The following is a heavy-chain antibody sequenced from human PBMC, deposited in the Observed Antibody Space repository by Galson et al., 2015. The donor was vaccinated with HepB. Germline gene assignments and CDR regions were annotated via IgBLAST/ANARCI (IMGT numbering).Heavy chain of an antibody. J-gene: IGHJ4*02. CDR1: GFRFSTYW. D-gene: IGHD2/OR15-2a*01. CDR2: INQDGSEK. Sequence: SLRLSCAVPGFRFSTYWLSWVRQAPGKGREWVASINQDGSEKNFVDSVKGRFTISRDNAKDSLYLQMNSLRAEDTAMYYCASYIVISWGFDSWGLGTLVTVSS. CDR3: ASYIVISWGFDS. V-gene: IGHV3-7*01.